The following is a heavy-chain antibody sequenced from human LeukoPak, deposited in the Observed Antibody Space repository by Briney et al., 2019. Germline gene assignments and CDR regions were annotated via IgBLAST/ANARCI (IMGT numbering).Heavy chain of an antibody. Sequence: GGSLRVSCAASGFAFSSYAINWVRQAPGTRLEWVSAISGSGDSTFYADSVKGRFTISRDNSKNTLYLQMNSLRAEDTAVYYCAKTPHGYSSGWNYFDYWGQGTLVTVSS. CDR3: AKTPHGYSSGWNYFDY. D-gene: IGHD6-19*01. V-gene: IGHV3-23*01. J-gene: IGHJ4*02. CDR1: GFAFSSYA. CDR2: ISGSGDST.